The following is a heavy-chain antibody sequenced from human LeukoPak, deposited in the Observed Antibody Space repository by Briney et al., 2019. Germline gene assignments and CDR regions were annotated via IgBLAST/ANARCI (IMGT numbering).Heavy chain of an antibody. CDR3: ARGLFTYYAEDY. Sequence: ASVKVSCKASGYTFTSYDINWVRQATGQGLEWMGWMNPNSGNTGYAQKFQGRVTMTRNTSISTAYMELGSLRSEDTAVYYCARGLFTYYAEDYWGQGTLVTVSS. CDR2: MNPNSGNT. CDR1: GYTFTSYD. V-gene: IGHV1-8*01. D-gene: IGHD2/OR15-2a*01. J-gene: IGHJ4*02.